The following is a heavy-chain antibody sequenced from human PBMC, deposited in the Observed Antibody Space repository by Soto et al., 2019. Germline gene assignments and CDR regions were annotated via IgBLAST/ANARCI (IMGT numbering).Heavy chain of an antibody. CDR1: GYTFTSYG. CDR2: ISAYNGNT. CDR3: ASSLLVGYGLEGECD. Sequence: QVQLVQSGAEVKKPGASVKVSCKASGYTFTSYGISWVRQAPGQGLEWMGRISAYNGNTNYAQKLQGRVTMTTDTSTSTAYMEVRSLISDDTDVYYCASSLLVGYGLEGECDWGQGTLVTVSS. D-gene: IGHD5-18*01. J-gene: IGHJ4*02. V-gene: IGHV1-18*01.